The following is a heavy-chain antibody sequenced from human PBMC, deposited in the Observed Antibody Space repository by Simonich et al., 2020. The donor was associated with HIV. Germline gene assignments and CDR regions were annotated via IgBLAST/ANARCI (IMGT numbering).Heavy chain of an antibody. Sequence: QVQLQQWGAGLLKPSETLSLTCAVYGGSFSCYYWSWIRQPPGKGLEWIGEINHSGSTNYNPSRKSRVTISVDTSKNQFSLKLSSVTAADTAVYYCARLTAGGLGEYFQHWGQGTLVTVSS. CDR2: INHSGST. CDR3: ARLTAGGLGEYFQH. J-gene: IGHJ1*01. D-gene: IGHD6-13*01. CDR1: GGSFSCYY. V-gene: IGHV4-34*01.